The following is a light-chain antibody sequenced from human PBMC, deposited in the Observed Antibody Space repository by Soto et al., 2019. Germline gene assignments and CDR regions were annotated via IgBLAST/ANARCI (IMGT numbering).Light chain of an antibody. CDR3: QSYDSSLNYV. V-gene: IGLV1-40*01. Sequence: QSVLTQPPSVSGAPGQRVTISCTGSSSNIGAGYDVHWYQQLPGTAPKLLICGNSNRPSGVPDRFSGSKSGTSASLAITGLQAEDESDYYCQSYDSSLNYVFGTGTKVTVL. CDR2: GNS. CDR1: SSNIGAGYD. J-gene: IGLJ1*01.